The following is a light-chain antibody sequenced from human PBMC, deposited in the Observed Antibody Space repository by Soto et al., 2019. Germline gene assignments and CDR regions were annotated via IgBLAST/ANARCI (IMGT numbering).Light chain of an antibody. CDR1: SSDVGNYKY. V-gene: IGLV2-14*01. J-gene: IGLJ1*01. CDR2: EVS. Sequence: QSVLTQPASVSGSPGQSITISCTGTSSDVGNYKYVSWYQQHPGKAPKLMIYEVSNRPSGVSNRFSGSKSGNTASLTISGLQAEDEADYYCCSYTSSGTYVFGTGTKLTVL. CDR3: CSYTSSGTYV.